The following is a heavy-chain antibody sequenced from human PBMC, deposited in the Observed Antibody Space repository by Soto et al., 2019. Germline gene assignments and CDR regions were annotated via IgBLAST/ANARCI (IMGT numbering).Heavy chain of an antibody. CDR1: GFTFSSYA. CDR3: AKVMAAAGTGNGFAP. J-gene: IGHJ5*02. CDR2: ISGSGGST. Sequence: EVQLLESGGGLVQPGGSLRLSCAASGFTFSSYAMSWVRQAPGKGLEWVSAISGSGGSTYYADSVKGRFTISRDNSKNTRYLQMTSLRAEDTAGYSWAKVMAAAGTGNGFAPWAREPWSPSPQ. D-gene: IGHD6-13*01. V-gene: IGHV3-23*01.